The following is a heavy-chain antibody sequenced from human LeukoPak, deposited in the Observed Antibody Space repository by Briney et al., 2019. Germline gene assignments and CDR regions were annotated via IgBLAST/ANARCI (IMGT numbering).Heavy chain of an antibody. Sequence: PSETLSLTCSVSGGSISTSNNYWGWIRQPPGKGLEWIGSIYYTGTTYYNPSLKSRVAVSVDTSNNQFSLKVTSVTAADTAIYYCARSSAAEGPTRNWFGPWGRGTLVTVSS. CDR3: ARSSAAEGPTRNWFGP. D-gene: IGHD6-13*01. CDR1: GGSISTSNNY. V-gene: IGHV4-39*01. CDR2: IYYTGTT. J-gene: IGHJ5*02.